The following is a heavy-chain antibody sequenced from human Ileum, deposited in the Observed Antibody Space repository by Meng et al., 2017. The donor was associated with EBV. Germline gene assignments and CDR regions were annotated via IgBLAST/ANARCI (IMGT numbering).Heavy chain of an antibody. CDR3: ARDSSSSAYSPFDY. CDR1: GDSLSSNRAA. Sequence: HVQRQPPGPALVTPPKTHSPTCASSGDSLSSNRAAWNWIRQSPSRGLEWLGRTYYRSKWYNDYAVSVKSRITINPDTSKNQFSLQLNSVTPEDTAVYYCARDSSSSAYSPFDYWGQGTLVTVSS. CDR2: TYYRSKWYN. D-gene: IGHD3-22*01. J-gene: IGHJ4*02. V-gene: IGHV6-1*01.